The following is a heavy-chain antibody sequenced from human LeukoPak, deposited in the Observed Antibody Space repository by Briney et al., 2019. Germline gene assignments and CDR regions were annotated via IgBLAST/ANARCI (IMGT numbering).Heavy chain of an antibody. V-gene: IGHV4-59*01. CDR3: ARGGGSGGFGELFGY. D-gene: IGHD3-10*01. J-gene: IGHJ4*02. CDR2: IYYSGST. CDR1: GGSISSYY. Sequence: KPSETLSFTCTVSGGSISSYYWSWIRQPPGKGLEWIGYIYYSGSTNYNPSLKSRVTISVDTSKNHFSLKLSSMTAADTAVYYCARGGGSGGFGELFGYWGQGTLVTVSS.